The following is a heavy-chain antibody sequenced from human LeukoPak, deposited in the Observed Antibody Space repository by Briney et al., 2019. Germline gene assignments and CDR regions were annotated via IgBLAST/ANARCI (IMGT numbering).Heavy chain of an antibody. CDR3: ARDGGSAWFFRY. CDR1: GFTFSNYW. V-gene: IGHV3-74*01. Sequence: GGSLRLSCAASGFTFSNYWMHWVRQAPGKGLVWVSRINSDGINTSYADSVKGRFIISRDNTKNSLYLQMNSLRAEDTAVYYCARDGGSAWFFRYWGQGTLVTVSS. D-gene: IGHD6-19*01. J-gene: IGHJ4*02. CDR2: INSDGINT.